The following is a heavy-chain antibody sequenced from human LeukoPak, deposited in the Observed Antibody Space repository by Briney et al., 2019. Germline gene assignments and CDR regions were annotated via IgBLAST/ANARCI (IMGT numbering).Heavy chain of an antibody. Sequence: PGRSLRLSCAASGFTFSSYAMHWVRQAPGKGLEWVAVIPYDGSNKYYADSVKGRFTISRDNSKNTLYLQMNSLRAEDTAVYYCARDPLGYCSSTSCYNSAFDIWGQGTMVTVSS. CDR3: ARDPLGYCSSTSCYNSAFDI. J-gene: IGHJ3*02. D-gene: IGHD2-2*02. V-gene: IGHV3-30*04. CDR1: GFTFSSYA. CDR2: IPYDGSNK.